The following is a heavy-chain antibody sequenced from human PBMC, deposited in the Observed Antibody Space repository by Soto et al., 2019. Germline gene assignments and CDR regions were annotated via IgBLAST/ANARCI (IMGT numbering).Heavy chain of an antibody. J-gene: IGHJ4*02. CDR1: GFTFGDYA. V-gene: IGHV3-49*03. Sequence: GGSLRLSCTASGFTFGDYAMSWFRQAPGKGLEWVGFIRSKAYGGTTEYAASVKGRFTISRDDSKSIAYLQMNSLKTEDTAVYYCTTEDLIVLMVYAYYWGQGTLVTVSS. D-gene: IGHD2-8*01. CDR2: IRSKAYGGTT. CDR3: TTEDLIVLMVYAYY.